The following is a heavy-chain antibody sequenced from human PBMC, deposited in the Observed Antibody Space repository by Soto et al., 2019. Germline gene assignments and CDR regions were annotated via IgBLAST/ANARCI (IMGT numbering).Heavy chain of an antibody. V-gene: IGHV3-7*03. Sequence: GGSLRLSCVASEFTLSSFWMTWVRHLPGKGLEWVASIKQDGSEQYYLDSVKGRFIISRDNAKNTLYLQMNSLRVEDTAVYFCARPPHGMDVWGQGTTVTVSS. J-gene: IGHJ6*02. CDR1: EFTLSSFW. CDR2: IKQDGSEQ. CDR3: ARPPHGMDV.